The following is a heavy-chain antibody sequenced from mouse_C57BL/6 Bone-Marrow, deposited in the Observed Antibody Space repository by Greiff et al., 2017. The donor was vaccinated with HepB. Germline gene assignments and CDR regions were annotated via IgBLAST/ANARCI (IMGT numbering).Heavy chain of an antibody. CDR1: GFTFSSYG. CDR2: ISSGGSYT. CDR3: ARAGYVSWFAY. V-gene: IGHV5-6*01. D-gene: IGHD3-1*01. J-gene: IGHJ3*01. Sequence: EVKLQESGGDLVKPGGSLKLSCAASGFTFSSYGMSWVRQTPDKRLEWVATISSGGSYTYYPDSVKGRFTLSRDNAKNTLYLQMSSLKSEDTAMYYWARAGYVSWFAYWGQGTLVTVSA.